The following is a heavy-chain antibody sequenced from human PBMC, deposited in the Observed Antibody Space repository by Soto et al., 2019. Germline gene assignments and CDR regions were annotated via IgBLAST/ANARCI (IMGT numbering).Heavy chain of an antibody. CDR3: ARENIVLLTAIRSFCDY. J-gene: IGHJ4*02. V-gene: IGHV3-23*01. CDR1: GFTFSSYS. Sequence: PGGSLRLSCAACGFTFSSYSISWVRQAPGKGLEWVSAISGSGGSTYYADSVKGRFTISRDNSKKTLYLQMNSLRAEDTAVYYCARENIVLLTAIRSFCDYFCRGTLVTLCS. D-gene: IGHD2-21*02. CDR2: ISGSGGST.